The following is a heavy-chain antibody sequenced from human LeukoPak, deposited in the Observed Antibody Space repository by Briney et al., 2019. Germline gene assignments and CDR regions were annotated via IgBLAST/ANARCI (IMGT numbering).Heavy chain of an antibody. D-gene: IGHD3-3*01. J-gene: IGHJ6*03. V-gene: IGHV1-18*01. CDR1: GYTFTSYG. CDR2: ISAYNGNT. CDR3: ARVDFSYYYMDV. Sequence: ASVKVSCKASGYTFTSYGISWVRQAPGQGLEWMGWISAYNGNTNYAQKLQGRVTMATDTSTSTAYMELRSLRSDDTAVYYCARVDFSYYYMDVWGKGTTVTISS.